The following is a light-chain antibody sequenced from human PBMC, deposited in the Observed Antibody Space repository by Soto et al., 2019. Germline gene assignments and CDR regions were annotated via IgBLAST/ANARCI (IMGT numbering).Light chain of an antibody. CDR1: SSDVGRYDF. J-gene: IGLJ2*01. CDR2: DVT. Sequence: QSALTQPRSESGSPGQSVTISCTGTSSDVGRYDFVSWYQQHPGETPKLMIYDVTKRPSGVPDRFSGSKSGNTASLTISVLQTEDEADYYCCSYAGSSLVAFGGGTQLTVL. V-gene: IGLV2-11*01. CDR3: CSYAGSSLVA.